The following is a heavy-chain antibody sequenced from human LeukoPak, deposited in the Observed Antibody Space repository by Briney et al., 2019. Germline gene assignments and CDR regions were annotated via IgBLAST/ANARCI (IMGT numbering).Heavy chain of an antibody. D-gene: IGHD3-22*01. CDR1: GGSISSYY. CDR2: IYYSGST. J-gene: IGHJ3*02. V-gene: IGHV4-59*01. Sequence: PSETLSLTCTVSGGSISSYYWSWIRQPPGKGLEWIGYIYYSGSTNYNPSLKSRVTISVDTSKNQFSLKLSSVTAADTAVYCCARWYYYDSSGYYTYAFDIWGQGTMVTVSS. CDR3: ARWYYYDSSGYYTYAFDI.